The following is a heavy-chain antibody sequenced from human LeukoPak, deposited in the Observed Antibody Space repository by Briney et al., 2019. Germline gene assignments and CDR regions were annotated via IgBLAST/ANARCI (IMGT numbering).Heavy chain of an antibody. D-gene: IGHD3-10*01. CDR1: GFTFSNYV. V-gene: IGHV3-23*01. CDR3: AKRYDSGTFDY. J-gene: IGHJ4*02. CDR2: ISASGGST. Sequence: GGSLRLSCAASGFTFSNYVMNWVRQAPGKGLEWVSTISASGGSTYYADSVKGRFTISGDNSKNTLYLQMNSLRAEDTAVYYCAKRYDSGTFDYWGQGTLVTVSS.